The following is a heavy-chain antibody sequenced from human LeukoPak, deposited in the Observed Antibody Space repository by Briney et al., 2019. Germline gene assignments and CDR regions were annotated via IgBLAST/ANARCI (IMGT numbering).Heavy chain of an antibody. D-gene: IGHD2/OR15-2a*01. CDR1: GYTLINLS. V-gene: IGHV1-24*01. J-gene: IGHJ6*03. CDR3: ASILYGYDLDV. CDR2: SDPHQT. Sequence: GASVKVSCEVSGYTLINLSMHWVRQAPGKGLEWMGSSDPHQTNYARNFQGRLTMTEDTSADTAYMELSSLRSEDTAVYYCASILYGYDLDVWGKGTTVTVSS.